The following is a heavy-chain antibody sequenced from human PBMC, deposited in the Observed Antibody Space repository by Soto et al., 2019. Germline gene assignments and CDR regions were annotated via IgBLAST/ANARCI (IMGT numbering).Heavy chain of an antibody. V-gene: IGHV1-69*01. D-gene: IGHD6-13*01. J-gene: IGHJ6*02. Sequence: QVQLVQSGAEVKKPGSSVKVSCKASGGTFSSYAISWVRQAPGQGLEWMGGIIPIFGTANYAQKFQGRVTITADESKSTAYMELSSLRSEDTAVYYCARGQYVAAAGNYYYYGMDVWGQGTTVTVSS. CDR2: IIPIFGTA. CDR3: ARGQYVAAAGNYYYYGMDV. CDR1: GGTFSSYA.